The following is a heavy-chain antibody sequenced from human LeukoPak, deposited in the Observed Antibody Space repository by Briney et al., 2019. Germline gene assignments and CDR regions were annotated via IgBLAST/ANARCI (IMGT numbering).Heavy chain of an antibody. D-gene: IGHD5-24*01. CDR1: GFMFSNYA. CDR3: AKGQMATILGFDS. V-gene: IGHV3-23*01. J-gene: IGHJ4*02. CDR2: VKTSAGDT. Sequence: SGGSLRLSCAASGFMFSNYAMSWVRQAPGRGLEWVSAVKTSAGDTYYADSVRGRFTISRDNSKSTVYLQMNSLRAEDSALYYCAKGQMATILGFDSWGQGALVTVSS.